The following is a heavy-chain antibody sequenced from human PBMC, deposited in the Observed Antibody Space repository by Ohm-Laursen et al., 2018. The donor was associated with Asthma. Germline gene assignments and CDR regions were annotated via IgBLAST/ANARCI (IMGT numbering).Heavy chain of an antibody. J-gene: IGHJ6*02. CDR1: GFTFSSFA. D-gene: IGHD3-3*01. CDR2: ISSSGSTI. CDR3: ARFRTIFGVVLSYYYGMDV. Sequence: SLRLSCAASGFTFSSFAMSWVRQAPGKGLEWVSYISSSGSTIYYADSVKGRFTISRDNAKNSLYLQMNSLRAEDTAVYYCARFRTIFGVVLSYYYGMDVWGQGTTVTVSS. V-gene: IGHV3-11*01.